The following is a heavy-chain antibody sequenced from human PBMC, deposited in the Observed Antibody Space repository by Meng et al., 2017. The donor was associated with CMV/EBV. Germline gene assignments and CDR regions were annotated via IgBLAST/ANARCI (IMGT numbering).Heavy chain of an antibody. CDR2: INHSGST. J-gene: IGHJ5*02. Sequence: QGPLQQRCSGLFTPLATLSLTWPVYGGSFSGYYWSWIRQPPGKGLEWIGEINHSGSTNYNPSLKSRVTISVDTSKNQFSLKLSSVTAADTAVYYCARGVGGWFDPWGQGNLVTVSS. CDR3: ARGVGGWFDP. V-gene: IGHV4-34*01. CDR1: GGSFSGYY. D-gene: IGHD1-26*01.